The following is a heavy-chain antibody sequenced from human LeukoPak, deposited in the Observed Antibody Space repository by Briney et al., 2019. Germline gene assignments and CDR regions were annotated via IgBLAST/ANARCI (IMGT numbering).Heavy chain of an antibody. CDR3: ARVAYNYGSFDY. V-gene: IGHV3-7*01. D-gene: IGHD5-18*01. CDR2: IKEDGSEK. CDR1: GFTFSKYW. J-gene: IGHJ4*02. Sequence: GGPLRLSCAASGFTFSKYWMTWVRQAPGKGLEWVANIKEDGSEKYYVDSVKGRFTISRDNAKNSLYLQMDSLRAEDTAVYYCARVAYNYGSFDYWGQGTLVTDSS.